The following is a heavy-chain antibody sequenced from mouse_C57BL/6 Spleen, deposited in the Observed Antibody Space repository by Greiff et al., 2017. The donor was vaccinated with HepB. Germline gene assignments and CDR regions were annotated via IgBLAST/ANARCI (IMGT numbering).Heavy chain of an antibody. D-gene: IGHD1-1*01. CDR1: GYAFSSYW. V-gene: IGHV1-80*01. CDR2: IYPGDGDT. J-gene: IGHJ2*01. CDR3: ARWGGYYGFDY. Sequence: VLLVESGAELVKPGASVKISCKASGYAFSSYWMNWVKQRPGNGLEWIGQIYPGDGDTNYNEKFKGKATLTADKSSSTAYMQLSSLTSEDSAVYCCARWGGYYGFDYWGQGTTLTVSS.